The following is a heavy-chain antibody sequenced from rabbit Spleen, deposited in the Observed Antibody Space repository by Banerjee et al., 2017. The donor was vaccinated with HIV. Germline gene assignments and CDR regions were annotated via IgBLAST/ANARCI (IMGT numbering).Heavy chain of an antibody. CDR2: IYAGSSGTT. CDR1: GFSFSSNW. Sequence: LEESGGGLVKPGGTLTLTCTVSGFSFSSNWICWVRQAPGKGLEWIACIYAGSSGTTYYASWAKDRFTISITSSTTVTLQMTSLTAADTATYFCAKSDAGSGPYIDGYFTLWGPGTLVTVS. J-gene: IGHJ4*01. CDR3: AKSDAGSGPYIDGYFTL. D-gene: IGHD8-1*01. V-gene: IGHV1S45*01.